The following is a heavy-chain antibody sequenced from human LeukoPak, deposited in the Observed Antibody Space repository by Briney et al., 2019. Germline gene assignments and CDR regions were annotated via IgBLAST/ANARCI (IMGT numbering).Heavy chain of an antibody. D-gene: IGHD5-24*01. CDR2: IYHTGNT. V-gene: IGHV4-61*08. CDR3: ARIAPLDGYRFDY. CDR1: GGSISSGGYY. Sequence: SETLSLTCTVSGGSISSGGYYWSWIRQHPGKGLEWIGYIYHTGNTNYNPSLKSRVTISVDSSKNQFSLSLGSVTAADTAVYYCARIAPLDGYRFDYWGQGTLVTVSS. J-gene: IGHJ4*02.